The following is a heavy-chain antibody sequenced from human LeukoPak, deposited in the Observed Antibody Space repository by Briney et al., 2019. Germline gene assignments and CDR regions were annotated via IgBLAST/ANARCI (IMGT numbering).Heavy chain of an antibody. CDR1: GFTLSSDA. V-gene: IGHV3-23*01. Sequence: GGSLRLSCAVSGFTLSSDAMSWVRQAPGKGLEWVSAISGSGDSTYYADSVKGRFTISRDNSKNTLYLQMNSLRGEDTAIYYCAKDRWDYWGQGTLVTVSS. CDR2: ISGSGDST. CDR3: AKDRWDY. D-gene: IGHD4-23*01. J-gene: IGHJ4*02.